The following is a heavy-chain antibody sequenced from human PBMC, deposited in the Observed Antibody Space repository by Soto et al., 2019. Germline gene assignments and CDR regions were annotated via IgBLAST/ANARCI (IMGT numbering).Heavy chain of an antibody. Sequence: QVQLQESGPGLVKPSGTLSLTCAVSGGSISSSNWWSWVRQPPGKGLEWIGEIYHIGSTNYNPSLRSRATISVDKSKNQFSLKVNSVTAADTAVYFCASLRQYNGMEVWGQGTTVNVSS. CDR2: IYHIGST. CDR1: GGSISSSNW. J-gene: IGHJ6*02. CDR3: ASLRQYNGMEV. V-gene: IGHV4-4*02. D-gene: IGHD3-9*01.